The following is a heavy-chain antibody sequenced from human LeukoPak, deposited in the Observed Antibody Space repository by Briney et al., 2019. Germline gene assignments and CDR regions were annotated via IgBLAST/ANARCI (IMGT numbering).Heavy chain of an antibody. CDR2: IYPGDSDT. CDR1: GYSFTNYW. V-gene: IGHV5-51*01. CDR3: ARRRGYSYGSNYGMDV. D-gene: IGHD5-18*01. Sequence: GESLKISCKGSGYSFTNYWIGWVRQMPGKGLEWMGIIYPGDSDTRYSPSFQGQVTISADKSISTAYLQWSSLKASDTAMYYCARRRGYSYGSNYGMDVWGQGTTVTVSS. J-gene: IGHJ6*02.